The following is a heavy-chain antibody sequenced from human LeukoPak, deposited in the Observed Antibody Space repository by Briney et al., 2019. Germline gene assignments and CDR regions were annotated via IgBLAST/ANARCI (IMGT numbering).Heavy chain of an antibody. CDR1: GGSISSSSYY. Sequence: TSETLSLTCTVSGGSISSSSYYWSWIRQPPGKGLEWIGYIYYSGSTNYNPSLKSRVTISVDTSKNQFSLKLSSVTAADTAVYYCARRGYCTNGVCYNDYWGQGTLVTVSS. V-gene: IGHV4-61*05. D-gene: IGHD2-8*01. CDR3: ARRGYCTNGVCYNDY. CDR2: IYYSGST. J-gene: IGHJ4*02.